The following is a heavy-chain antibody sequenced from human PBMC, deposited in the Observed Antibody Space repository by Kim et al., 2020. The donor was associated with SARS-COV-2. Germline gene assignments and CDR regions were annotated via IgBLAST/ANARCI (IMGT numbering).Heavy chain of an antibody. CDR3: ARSIAASRFRLYV. CDR1: GFPFSRYD. D-gene: IGHD3-3*01. V-gene: IGHV3-13*04. J-gene: IGHJ6*02. CDR2: TGTTDNT. Sequence: GGSLRLSCAASGFPFSRYDMNWVRQRPGKGLEWVAATGTTDNTFYSVSAKGRFCVSREDATSSFYLQMNSLTAGDTAVYYCARSIAASRFRLYVWGQGNTVTVSS.